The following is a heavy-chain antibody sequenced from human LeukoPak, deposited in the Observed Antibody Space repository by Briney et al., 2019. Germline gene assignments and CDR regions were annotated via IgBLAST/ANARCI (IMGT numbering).Heavy chain of an antibody. D-gene: IGHD3-10*01. V-gene: IGHV1-18*01. CDR1: GYTFTNYG. CDR3: ARDTSLRGVITRPTGFDY. CDR2: ISAYNGNT. Sequence: ASVKVSCKASGYTFTNYGISWVRQAPGQGLEWMGWISAYNGNTNYAQKLQGRVTMTTDTSTSTAYMELRSLRSDDTAVYYCARDTSLRGVITRPTGFDYWGQGTLVTVSS. J-gene: IGHJ4*02.